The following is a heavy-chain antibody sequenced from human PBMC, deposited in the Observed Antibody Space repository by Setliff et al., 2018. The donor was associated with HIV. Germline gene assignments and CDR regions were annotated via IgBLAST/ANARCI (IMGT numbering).Heavy chain of an antibody. CDR2: IDRSGST. CDR1: GGSGFY. J-gene: IGHJ4*02. D-gene: IGHD3-3*01. V-gene: IGHV4-34*01. CDR3: ARGGAFWSGYYGFDY. Sequence: SETLSLTCSVYGGSGFYWSWIRQSPGKGLEWIGEIDRSGSTNYNPSLKSRVTISVDKSKNQFSLNLTSVSAVDTAVYYCARGGAFWSGYYGFDYWGQGTLVTVSS.